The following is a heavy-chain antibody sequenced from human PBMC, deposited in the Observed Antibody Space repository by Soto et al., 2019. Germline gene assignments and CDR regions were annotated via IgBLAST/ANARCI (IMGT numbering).Heavy chain of an antibody. D-gene: IGHD5-12*01. CDR3: ARNRVEMATITYYFDY. CDR1: GGSISSYY. V-gene: IGHV4-59*04. J-gene: IGHJ4*02. Sequence: SETLSLTCTVSGGSISSYYWSWIRQPPGKGLEWIGYIYYSGSTYYNPSLKSRVTISVDTSKNQFSLKLSSVTAADTAVYYCARNRVEMATITYYFDYWGQGTLVTVSS. CDR2: IYYSGST.